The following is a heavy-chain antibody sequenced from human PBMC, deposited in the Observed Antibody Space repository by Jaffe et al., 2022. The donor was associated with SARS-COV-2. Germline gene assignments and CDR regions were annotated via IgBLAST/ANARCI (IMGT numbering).Heavy chain of an antibody. CDR1: GFTFSSYG. Sequence: QVQLVESGGGVVQPGTSLRLSCAASGFTFSSYGMHWVRQAPGKGLEWVALIWYDGSNKYYGDSVKGRFTISRDNSKNTLYLQMNSLRAEDTAVYYCARDNGYTNGHGFDSWGQGTLVTVSS. D-gene: IGHD6-19*01. J-gene: IGHJ4*02. V-gene: IGHV3-33*01. CDR3: ARDNGYTNGHGFDS. CDR2: IWYDGSNK.